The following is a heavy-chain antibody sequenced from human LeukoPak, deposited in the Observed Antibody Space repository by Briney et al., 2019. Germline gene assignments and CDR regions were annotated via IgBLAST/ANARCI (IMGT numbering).Heavy chain of an antibody. CDR1: GFTVSSNY. J-gene: IGHJ4*02. CDR3: ARLPAYCSSTSCYYDY. Sequence: GGSLRLSCAASGFTVSSNYMSWVRQAPGKGLEWVSVIYSGGSTYYADSVKGRFTISRDNAKNSLYLQMNSLRAEDTAVYYCARLPAYCSSTSCYYDYWGQGTLVTVSS. CDR2: IYSGGST. V-gene: IGHV3-53*01. D-gene: IGHD2-2*01.